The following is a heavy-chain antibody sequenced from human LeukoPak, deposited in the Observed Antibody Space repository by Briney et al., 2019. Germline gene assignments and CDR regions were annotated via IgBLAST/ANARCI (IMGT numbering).Heavy chain of an antibody. D-gene: IGHD6-13*01. J-gene: IGHJ2*01. CDR2: IYTSGST. Sequence: LETLSLTCTVSGGSIGSHYWTWIRQTPGKGLEWIGRIYTSGSTKYNPSLKSRVTMSLDTSKKQFSLKLSSVTATDTAVYYCARLTSSWYQDWYFDLWGRGTLVTVSS. CDR1: GGSIGSHY. V-gene: IGHV4-4*07. CDR3: ARLTSSWYQDWYFDL.